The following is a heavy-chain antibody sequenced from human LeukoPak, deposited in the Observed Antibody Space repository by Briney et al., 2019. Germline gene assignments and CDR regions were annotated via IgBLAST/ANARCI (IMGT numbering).Heavy chain of an antibody. J-gene: IGHJ4*02. V-gene: IGHV5-10-1*01. CDR2: IDPSDSYT. D-gene: IGHD3-10*01. CDR1: GYSFTSYW. CDR3: ARVSGSYTRVDY. Sequence: GESLKISCQGSGYSFTSYWISWVRQMPGKGLEWMGRIDPSDSYTNYSPSFQGHVTISADKSISTAYLQWSSLKATDTAMYYCARVSGSYTRVDYWGQGTLVTVSS.